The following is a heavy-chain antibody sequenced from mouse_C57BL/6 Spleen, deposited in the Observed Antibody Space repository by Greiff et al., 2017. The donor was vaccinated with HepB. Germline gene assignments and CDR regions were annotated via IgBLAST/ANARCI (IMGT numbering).Heavy chain of an antibody. J-gene: IGHJ1*03. V-gene: IGHV7-1*01. D-gene: IGHD1-1*01. CDR2: SRNKANDYTT. Sequence: EVKLVESGGGLVQSGRSLRLSCATSGFTFSDFYMEWVRQAPGKGLEWIAASRNKANDYTTEYSASVKGRFIVSRDTSQSILYLQMNALRAEDTAIYYCAGDAEVVAHWYFDVWGTGTTVTVSS. CDR3: AGDAEVVAHWYFDV. CDR1: GFTFSDFY.